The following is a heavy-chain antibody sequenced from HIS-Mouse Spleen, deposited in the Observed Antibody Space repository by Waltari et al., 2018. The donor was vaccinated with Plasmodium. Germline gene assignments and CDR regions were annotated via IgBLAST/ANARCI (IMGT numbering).Heavy chain of an antibody. CDR2: IWYDGSNK. CDR3: AKDSAYCSSTSCYRGYFDY. CDR1: GFTFSSYG. V-gene: IGHV3-33*06. J-gene: IGHJ4*02. Sequence: QVQLVESGGGVVQPGRSLRLSCAASGFTFSSYGMHWVRQAPGKGLEGVAVIWYDGSNKYYAVSVKGRLTISRDNSKNTLYLQMNSLRAEDTAVYYCAKDSAYCSSTSCYRGYFDYWGQGTLVTVSS. D-gene: IGHD2-2*02.